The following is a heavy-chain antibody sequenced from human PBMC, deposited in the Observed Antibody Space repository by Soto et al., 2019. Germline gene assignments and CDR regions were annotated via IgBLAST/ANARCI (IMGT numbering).Heavy chain of an antibody. CDR3: ARGGSSSSYYYGMDV. D-gene: IGHD6-6*01. CDR1: GYTFTSYD. Sequence: ASVKVSCKASGYTFTSYDINWVRQATGQGLEWMGWMNPNSGNTGYAQKFQGRVTMTRNTSISTAYMELSSLRSEDTAVYYGARGGSSSSYYYGMDVWGQGTTVTVSS. V-gene: IGHV1-8*01. J-gene: IGHJ6*02. CDR2: MNPNSGNT.